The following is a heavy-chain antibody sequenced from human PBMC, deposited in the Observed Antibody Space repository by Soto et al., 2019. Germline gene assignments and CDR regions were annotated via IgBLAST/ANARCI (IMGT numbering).Heavy chain of an antibody. J-gene: IGHJ3*01. CDR1: GFNFSSHA. Sequence: EVQLLESGGGLVQPGGSLRLSCAASGFNFSSHAMTWVRQASGKGLESVSIIGYSGSDTFYADSVKGRFTISRDNSKDTLYLQMSSLRAEDTAVYYCAKPLSRFCREGSCHSGNFDLWGQGTMVSVSS. CDR3: AKPLSRFCREGSCHSGNFDL. CDR2: IGYSGSDT. V-gene: IGHV3-23*01. D-gene: IGHD2-15*01.